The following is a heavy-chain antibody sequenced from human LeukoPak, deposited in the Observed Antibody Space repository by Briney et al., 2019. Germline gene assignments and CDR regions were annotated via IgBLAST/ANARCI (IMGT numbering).Heavy chain of an antibody. CDR1: GFTFSSYA. V-gene: IGHV3-30-3*01. CDR2: ISYDGSNK. Sequence: QPGGSLRLSCAASGFTFSSYAMHWVRQAPGKELEWVAVISYDGSNKYYADSVKGRFTISRDNSKNTLYLQMNSLRAEDTAVYYCARDTRYSGNYYYGMDVWGQGTTVTVSS. J-gene: IGHJ6*02. CDR3: ARDTRYSGNYYYGMDV. D-gene: IGHD1-26*01.